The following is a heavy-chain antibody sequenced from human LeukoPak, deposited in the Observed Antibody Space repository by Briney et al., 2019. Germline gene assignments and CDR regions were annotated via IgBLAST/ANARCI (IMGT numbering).Heavy chain of an antibody. Sequence: GGSLRLSCAASGFTFTTYAMTWVRQAPGKGLEWVSGISGYSEATYYADSVKGRFTISRDNSKNTLFLQMNSLTAEDTAVYYCAIAAAGTNFQHWGQGTLVTVSS. D-gene: IGHD6-13*01. CDR1: GFTFTTYA. J-gene: IGHJ1*01. CDR3: AIAAAGTNFQH. V-gene: IGHV3-23*01. CDR2: ISGYSEAT.